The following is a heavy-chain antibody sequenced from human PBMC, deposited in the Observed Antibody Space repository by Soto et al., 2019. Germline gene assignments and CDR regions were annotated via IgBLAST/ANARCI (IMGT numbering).Heavy chain of an antibody. V-gene: IGHV4-59*01. J-gene: IGHJ4*02. D-gene: IGHD5-12*01. CDR2: NYHSETT. CDR3: VREAYIGYGHAIDH. Sequence: SETLSLTCAVSGVTISTYYWIWIRQPPGKGLEWIGYNYHSETTNYNPSLKSRVTISVDTSKNQFSLRLTSVTAADTAIYYCVREAYIGYGHAIDHWGQGTLVTVSS. CDR1: GVTISTYY.